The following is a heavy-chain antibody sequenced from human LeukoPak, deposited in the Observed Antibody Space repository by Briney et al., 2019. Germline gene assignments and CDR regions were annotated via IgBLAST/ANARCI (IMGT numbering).Heavy chain of an antibody. CDR3: ARSAYDAFDI. J-gene: IGHJ3*02. CDR1: GGSVSSGSYY. Sequence: PSETLSLTCTVSGGSVSSGSYYWSWIRQPPGTGLEWIGYIYYSGSTNYNPSLKSRVTISVDTSKNQFSLKLSSVTAADTAVYYCARSAYDAFDIWGQGTMVTVSS. V-gene: IGHV4-61*01. CDR2: IYYSGST.